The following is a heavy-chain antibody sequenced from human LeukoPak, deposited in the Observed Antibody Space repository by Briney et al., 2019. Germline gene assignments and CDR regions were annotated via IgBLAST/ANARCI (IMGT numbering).Heavy chain of an antibody. J-gene: IGHJ6*03. V-gene: IGHV4-59*01. CDR2: IYYSQST. D-gene: IGHD3-10*01. CDR1: GGSNRSYY. Sequence: PSETLSLTRTVSGGSNRSYYWRWIRPPPGKVREGVGYIYYSQSTNYNPSLKSRVTISVDTSKNPYSLKLSSVTAADTAVYYCARGRRGYYYYYRVVGGKGTTLTISS. CDR3: ARGRRGYYYYYRVV.